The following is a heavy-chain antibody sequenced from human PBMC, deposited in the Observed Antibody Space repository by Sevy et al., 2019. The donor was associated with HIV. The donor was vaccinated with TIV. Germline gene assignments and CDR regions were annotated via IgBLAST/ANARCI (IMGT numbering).Heavy chain of an antibody. CDR2: INPNSGGT. CDR1: GYTFTGYY. V-gene: IGHV1-2*06. Sequence: ASMKVSCKASGYTFTGYYMHWVRQAPGQGLEWMGRINPNSGGTNYAQKFQGRVTMTRDTSISTAYMELSRLRSDDTAVYYCAREGPPNYYGSGYYYGMDVWGQGTTVTVSS. J-gene: IGHJ6*02. CDR3: AREGPPNYYGSGYYYGMDV. D-gene: IGHD3-10*01.